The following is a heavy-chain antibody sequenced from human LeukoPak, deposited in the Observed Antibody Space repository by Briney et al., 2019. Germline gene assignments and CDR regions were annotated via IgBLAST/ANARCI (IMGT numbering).Heavy chain of an antibody. D-gene: IGHD1-26*01. CDR2: ISAYNGDT. CDR3: ARDDGIGPGSYSFDY. Sequence: ASVKVSCKSSGYTFINYGISWVRQAPGQGLEWMGWISAYNGDTNYAQKLQGRVTMTTDTSTSTAYMEVRSLRSDDTAVYYCARDDGIGPGSYSFDYWGQGTLVTVSS. J-gene: IGHJ4*02. CDR1: GYTFINYG. V-gene: IGHV1-18*01.